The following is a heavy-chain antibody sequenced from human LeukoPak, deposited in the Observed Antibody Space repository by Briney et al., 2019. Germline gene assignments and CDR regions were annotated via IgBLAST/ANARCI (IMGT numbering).Heavy chain of an antibody. V-gene: IGHV4-38-2*02. CDR2: IYHSGIS. J-gene: IGHJ5*02. Sequence: SETLSLTCTASGYSISSGYYWGWIRQPPGKGLEWIAIIYHSGISYYNPSLKSRVTISVDTSKNQFSLKLSSVTAADTAVYYCATNLCGSGNYFTSWGQGALVTVSS. CDR1: GYSISSGYY. D-gene: IGHD3-10*01. CDR3: ATNLCGSGNYFTS.